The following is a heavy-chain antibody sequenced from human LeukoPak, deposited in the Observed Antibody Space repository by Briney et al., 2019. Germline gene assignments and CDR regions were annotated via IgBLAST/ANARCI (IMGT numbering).Heavy chain of an antibody. Sequence: PSETLSLTCTVSGGSISSSSYYWGWIRQPPGKGLEWIGSIYYSGSTYYNPSLKSRVTISVDTSKNQFSLKLSSATAADTAVYYCARRSGSYYIDYWGQGTLVTVSS. CDR1: GGSISSSSYY. V-gene: IGHV4-39*01. CDR3: ARRSGSYYIDY. D-gene: IGHD1-26*01. J-gene: IGHJ4*02. CDR2: IYYSGST.